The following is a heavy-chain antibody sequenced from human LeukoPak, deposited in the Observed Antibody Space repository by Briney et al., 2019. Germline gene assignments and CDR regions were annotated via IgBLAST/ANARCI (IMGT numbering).Heavy chain of an antibody. D-gene: IGHD5-12*01. Sequence: SQTLSLTCTVSGGSISSGGYYWGWIRQHPGKGLEWIGNIYYSGSTYYNPSLKSRVTISVDTSKNQFSLKLSSVTAADTALYYCASTPPGYSGYRMNWCDPWGQGTLVTVSS. J-gene: IGHJ5*02. CDR3: ASTPPGYSGYRMNWCDP. CDR1: GGSISSGGYY. V-gene: IGHV4-31*03. CDR2: IYYSGST.